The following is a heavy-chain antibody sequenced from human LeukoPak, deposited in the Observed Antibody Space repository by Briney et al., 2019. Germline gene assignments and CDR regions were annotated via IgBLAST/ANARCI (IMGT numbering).Heavy chain of an antibody. D-gene: IGHD5-12*01. J-gene: IGHJ4*02. CDR2: INHSGST. V-gene: IGHV4-34*01. CDR1: GGSFSGYY. Sequence: SETLSLTCAVYGGSFSGYYWSWLRQPPGKGLEWVGDINHSGSTNYNPSLKSRVTISVDTSKNQFSLKLSSVTAADTAVYYCARSFGGCIVATILFDYWGQGTLVTVSS. CDR3: ARSFGGCIVATILFDY.